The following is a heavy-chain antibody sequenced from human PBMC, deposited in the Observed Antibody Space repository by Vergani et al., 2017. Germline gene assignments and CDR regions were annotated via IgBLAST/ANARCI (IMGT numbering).Heavy chain of an antibody. J-gene: IGHJ4*02. V-gene: IGHV3-23*01. CDR3: AGXQGTSAYYYGGFDY. CDR1: GFTFSTYA. D-gene: IGHD3-22*01. CDR2: ISSDGGST. Sequence: EVQLLESGGGLVQPGGSLRLSCAASGFTFSTYAMTWVRKAPGKGLEWVSTISSDGGSTYYADSVKGLFTISRDNSKNTLSLQMNSLTAEDTAIYYCAGXQGTSAYYYGGFDYWGQGILVTVSS.